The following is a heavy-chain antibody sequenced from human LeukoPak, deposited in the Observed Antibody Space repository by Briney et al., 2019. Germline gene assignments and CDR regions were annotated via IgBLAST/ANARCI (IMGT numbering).Heavy chain of an antibody. J-gene: IGHJ4*02. CDR2: ISYDGSNK. Sequence: GRSLRLSCAAYGFTFSSYAMHWDRQAPGKGLEWVAVISYDGSNKYYADSVKGRFTISRDNSKNTLYLQMNSLRAEDTAVYYCAKDQQGFDYWGQGSLVTVSS. D-gene: IGHD6-13*01. V-gene: IGHV3-30*18. CDR1: GFTFSSYA. CDR3: AKDQQGFDY.